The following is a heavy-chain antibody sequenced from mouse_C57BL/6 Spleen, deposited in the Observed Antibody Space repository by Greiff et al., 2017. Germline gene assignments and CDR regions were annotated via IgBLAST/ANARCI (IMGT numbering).Heavy chain of an antibody. J-gene: IGHJ2*01. V-gene: IGHV1-80*01. CDR3: ARGRITTVGYFDY. CDR2: IYPGDGDT. Sequence: QVQLQQSGAELVKPGASVKISCKASGYAFSSYWMNWVKQRPGKGLEWIGQIYPGDGDTNYNGKFKGKATLTADKSSSTAYMQLSSLTSEDSAVYFCARGRITTVGYFDYWGQGTTLTVSS. D-gene: IGHD1-1*01. CDR1: GYAFSSYW.